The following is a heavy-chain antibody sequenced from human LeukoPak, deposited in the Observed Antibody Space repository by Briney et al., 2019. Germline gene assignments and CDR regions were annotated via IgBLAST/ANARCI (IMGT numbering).Heavy chain of an antibody. V-gene: IGHV3-21*01. CDR1: GFTFSSYS. D-gene: IGHD6-6*01. Sequence: GGSLRLSCAASGFTFSSYSMNWVRQAPGKGLEWVSSISSSSSYIYYADSVKGRFTISRDNAKNSLYLQMDSLRAEDTAVYYCARGFGSSPSEYYYYMDVWGKGTTVTVSS. J-gene: IGHJ6*03. CDR2: ISSSSSYI. CDR3: ARGFGSSPSEYYYYMDV.